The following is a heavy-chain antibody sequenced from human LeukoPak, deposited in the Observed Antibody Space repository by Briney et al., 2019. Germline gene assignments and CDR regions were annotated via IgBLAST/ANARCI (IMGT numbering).Heavy chain of an antibody. CDR1: GGSIRSYS. V-gene: IGHV4-59*01. J-gene: IGHJ6*02. Sequence: PSETLSLTCTVSGGSIRSYSWSWLRQPPGKGLEWIGYIYDSGNTNYNPSLKSRVTMSVDTSRDQFSLKVNSVTAADTAVYYCARLRYSTSYYYHGMDVWGQGTTVTVSS. CDR3: ARLRYSTSYYYHGMDV. D-gene: IGHD3-9*01. CDR2: IYDSGNT.